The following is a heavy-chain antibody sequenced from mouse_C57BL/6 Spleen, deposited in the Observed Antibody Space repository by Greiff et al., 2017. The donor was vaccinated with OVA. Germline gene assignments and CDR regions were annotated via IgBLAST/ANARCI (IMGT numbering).Heavy chain of an antibody. D-gene: IGHD4-1*01. Sequence: EVKLVDSGGGLVQSGRSLRLSCATSGFTFSDFYMEWVRQAPGKGLEWIAASRNKANDYTTEYSASVKGRFIVSRDTSQSILYLQMNALRAEDTAIYYCARDALGRAMDYWGQGTSVTVSS. CDR2: SRNKANDYTT. CDR3: ARDALGRAMDY. V-gene: IGHV7-1*01. CDR1: GFTFSDFY. J-gene: IGHJ4*01.